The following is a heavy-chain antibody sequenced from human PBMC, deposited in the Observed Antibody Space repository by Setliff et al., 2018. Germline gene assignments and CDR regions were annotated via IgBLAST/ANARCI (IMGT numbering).Heavy chain of an antibody. CDR1: GFTFSSYG. Sequence: GGSLRLSCAASGFTFSSYGMHWVRQAPGKGLEWVAVIWYDGSNKYYADSVKGRFTISRDNAKNSLYLQMNSLRAEDTALYYCATDRNYYDSDTFYDAFDIWGQGTMVTVSS. CDR2: IWYDGSNK. J-gene: IGHJ3*02. V-gene: IGHV3-33*03. D-gene: IGHD3-22*01. CDR3: ATDRNYYDSDTFYDAFDI.